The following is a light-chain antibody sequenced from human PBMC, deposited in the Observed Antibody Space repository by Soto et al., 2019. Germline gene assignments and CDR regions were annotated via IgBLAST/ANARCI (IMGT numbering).Light chain of an antibody. Sequence: DIQLTQSPSSLSASVGDRVSISCRASQSISNYLNWYQQKPGKAPKVLIFAASRLQSGVPSRFSGSGSGTEFTLTISSLQSEDFAVYYCQQYNNWPPITFGGGTKVDI. J-gene: IGKJ4*01. CDR1: QSISNY. CDR2: AAS. CDR3: QQYNNWPPIT. V-gene: IGKV1-39*01.